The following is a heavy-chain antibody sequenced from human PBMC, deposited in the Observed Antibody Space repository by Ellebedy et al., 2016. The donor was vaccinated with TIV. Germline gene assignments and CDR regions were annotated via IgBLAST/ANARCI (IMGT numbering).Heavy chain of an antibody. J-gene: IGHJ4*02. CDR1: GYNFNNYG. CDR3: ARVKDIVLMVDY. Sequence: AASVKVSCKASGYNFNNYGVAWVRQAPGKGLEWMGWISAYNGNTNYAQKLQGRVTMTTDTSTSTAYMELRSLRSDDTAVYYCARVKDIVLMVDYWGQGTLVTVSS. CDR2: ISAYNGNT. D-gene: IGHD2-8*01. V-gene: IGHV1-18*01.